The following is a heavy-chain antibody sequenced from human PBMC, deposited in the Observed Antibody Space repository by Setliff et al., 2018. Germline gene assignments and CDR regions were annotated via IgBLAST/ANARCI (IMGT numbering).Heavy chain of an antibody. Sequence: ASETLSLTCTVSGDSLTSGPYYWTWVRQPAGKGLEWIGHIYSEGTTNYSPSLRSRVTISSDTSKNQFSLQLNSVTATDTAVYYCARDDPNHYDVSGYSVGYFDYWGLGTPVTVSS. J-gene: IGHJ4*02. CDR2: IYSEGTT. D-gene: IGHD3-22*01. CDR1: GDSLTSGPYY. CDR3: ARDDPNHYDVSGYSVGYFDY. V-gene: IGHV4-61*09.